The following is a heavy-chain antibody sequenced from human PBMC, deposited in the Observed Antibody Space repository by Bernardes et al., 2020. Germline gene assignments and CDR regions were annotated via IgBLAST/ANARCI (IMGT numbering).Heavy chain of an antibody. Sequence: WETLSLTCVVYGGSFSGYYWSWIRQPPGKGLEWIGEINHSGSTNYNPSLKSRVTISVDTSKNQFSLKLSSVTAADTAVYYCARGRKRRYCSSTSCYSYYYGMDVWGQGTPVTVSS. V-gene: IGHV4-34*01. D-gene: IGHD2-2*01. J-gene: IGHJ6*02. CDR2: INHSGST. CDR3: ARGRKRRYCSSTSCYSYYYGMDV. CDR1: GGSFSGYY.